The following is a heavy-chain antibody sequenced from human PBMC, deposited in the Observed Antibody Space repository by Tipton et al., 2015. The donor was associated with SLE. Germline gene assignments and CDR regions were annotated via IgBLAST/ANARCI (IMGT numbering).Heavy chain of an antibody. D-gene: IGHD3-10*01. Sequence: QLVQSGAEVREPGASVKVSCKTSGYTFTSYGISWVRQAPGQGLEWMGWISTYNGDTKYAEKFQGRASMTTDTSTSTAYMELRSLTSEGAATYSCAKSFGSGANEGGYWGQGTLVTVSS. CDR1: GYTFTSYG. J-gene: IGHJ4*02. CDR2: ISTYNGDT. V-gene: IGHV1-18*01. CDR3: AKSFGSGANEGGY.